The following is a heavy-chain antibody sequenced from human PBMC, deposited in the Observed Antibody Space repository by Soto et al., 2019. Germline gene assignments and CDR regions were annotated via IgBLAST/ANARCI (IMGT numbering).Heavy chain of an antibody. J-gene: IGHJ6*03. CDR1: GFTFSSYG. D-gene: IGHD2-15*01. CDR3: AKDRAVVVAATITYYYCYYMYC. CDR2: ISYDGSNK. Sequence: GGSLRLACAASGFTFSSYGMHWVRQAPGKGLEWVAVISYDGSNKYYADSVKGRFTISRDNSKNTLYLQMNSLRAEDTAVYYCAKDRAVVVAATITYYYCYYMYCWGKGTT. V-gene: IGHV3-30*18.